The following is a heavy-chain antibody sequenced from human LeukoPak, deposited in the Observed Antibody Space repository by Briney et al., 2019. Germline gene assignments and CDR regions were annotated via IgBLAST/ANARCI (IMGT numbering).Heavy chain of an antibody. Sequence: GGSLRLSCAASGFTFSSDSMNWVRQAPGKGLEWVSSISSSSSYIYYADSVKGRFTISRDNAKNSLYPQMNSLRAEDTAVYYCARDQGGSYGYFDYWGQGTLVTVSS. J-gene: IGHJ4*02. D-gene: IGHD1-26*01. CDR1: GFTFSSDS. V-gene: IGHV3-21*01. CDR3: ARDQGGSYGYFDY. CDR2: ISSSSSYI.